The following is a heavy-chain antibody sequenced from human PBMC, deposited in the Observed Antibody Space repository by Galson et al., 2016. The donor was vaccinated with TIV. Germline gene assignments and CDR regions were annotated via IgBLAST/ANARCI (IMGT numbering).Heavy chain of an antibody. V-gene: IGHV1-3*01. CDR1: GYTITSYA. CDR2: INAGPGDT. D-gene: IGHD3-16*01. CDR3: ARDFGGSFSPFYGMDV. J-gene: IGHJ6*02. Sequence: SVKVSCKASGYTITSYAMHWVRQAPGQRFEWMGWINAGPGDTKFSQKFQGRVTLTSDTSASTVYMGLSSLTSEDTAVYYCARDFGGSFSPFYGMDVWGQGTTVTVSS.